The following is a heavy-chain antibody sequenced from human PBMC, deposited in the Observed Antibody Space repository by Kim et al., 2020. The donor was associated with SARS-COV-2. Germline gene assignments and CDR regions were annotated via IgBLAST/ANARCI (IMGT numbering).Heavy chain of an antibody. V-gene: IGHV4-4*02. J-gene: IGHJ6*02. CDR2: FSLRGST. CDR1: GGFISSSNW. Sequence: SETLSLTCAVTGGFISSSNWWSCVRQPPGNGLEWIGEFSLRGSTNYTPSLKSRVTISVDKSKNQFSLKLGTVTAADTAVKYCARGPAGGTNPEYYYYGMDVWGRGTTVTVS. CDR3: ARGPAGGTNPEYYYYGMDV.